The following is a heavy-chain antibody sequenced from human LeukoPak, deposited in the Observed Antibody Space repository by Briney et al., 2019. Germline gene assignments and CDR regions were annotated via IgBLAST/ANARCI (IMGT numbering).Heavy chain of an antibody. D-gene: IGHD2-2*01. CDR3: ARHEGDCTSTSCYRGWFDP. CDR1: GYSISSGYY. V-gene: IGHV4-38-2*01. Sequence: SETLSLTCAVSGYSISSGYYWGWIRQSPGKGLEWISSIYQSGSAYYNPSLNNRVTISVDTSKNEFSLKLTSVTAADTTVYYCARHEGDCTSTSCYRGWFDPWGQGTLVTVPS. CDR2: IYQSGSA. J-gene: IGHJ5*02.